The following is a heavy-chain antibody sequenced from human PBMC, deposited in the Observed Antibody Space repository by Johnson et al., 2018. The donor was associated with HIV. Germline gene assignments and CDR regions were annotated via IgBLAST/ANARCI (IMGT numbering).Heavy chain of an antibody. J-gene: IGHJ3*02. CDR1: GFTFSNYA. V-gene: IGHV3-30*04. CDR2: ISYDGSNK. CDR3: AKVGERYYDSSGYDAFDI. D-gene: IGHD3-22*01. Sequence: QVQVVESGGGVVQPGRSLRVSCAVSGFTFSNYAMYWVRQVPGKGLEWVAVISYDGSNKYYADSVEGRFTISRDNSKNTLYLQMNSLRAEDTAVYYCAKVGERYYDSSGYDAFDIWGQWTMVTVSS.